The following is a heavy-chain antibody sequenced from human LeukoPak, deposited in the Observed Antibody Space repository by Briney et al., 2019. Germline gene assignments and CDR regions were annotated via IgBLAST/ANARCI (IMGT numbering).Heavy chain of an antibody. V-gene: IGHV3-21*05. CDR1: GFTFKSFV. Sequence: PGGSLRLSCAASGFTFKSFVMGWVRQAPGRGLEWVSYISKRSGHIYHTDSAEGRFTTSRDNANDSLYLQMNNLRVEDTAIYFCARFDGGFDSWGQGTLVTVSS. CDR2: ISKRSGHI. D-gene: IGHD3-9*01. CDR3: ARFDGGFDS. J-gene: IGHJ4*02.